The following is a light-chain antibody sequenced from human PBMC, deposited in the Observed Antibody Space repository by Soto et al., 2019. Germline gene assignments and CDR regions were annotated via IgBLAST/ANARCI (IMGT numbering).Light chain of an antibody. CDR1: QNVVNN. J-gene: IGKJ4*01. CDR2: ASS. V-gene: IGKV3D-15*01. CDR3: QQYYHWGLS. Sequence: VMTQSPGNLSVSPGERVTLFCRASQNVVNNIAWYQVKPAQPPRLLIYASSTRATGITATFSGSGSETQFSLTISSLQSEDSAVYYCQQYYHWGLSFGGGTKVEI.